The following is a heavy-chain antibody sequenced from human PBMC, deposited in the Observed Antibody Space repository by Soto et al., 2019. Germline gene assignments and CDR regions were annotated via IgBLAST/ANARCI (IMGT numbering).Heavy chain of an antibody. CDR1: GFTFSSYS. D-gene: IGHD2-15*01. Sequence: GGSLRLSCAASGFTFSSYSMNWVRQAPGKGLEWVSYISSSSTIYYADSVKGRFTISRDNAKNSLYLQMNSLRDEDTAVYYCARDQYCSGGSCYGAGGYYYYGMDVWGQGTTVTVSS. V-gene: IGHV3-48*02. CDR2: ISSSSTI. J-gene: IGHJ6*02. CDR3: ARDQYCSGGSCYGAGGYYYYGMDV.